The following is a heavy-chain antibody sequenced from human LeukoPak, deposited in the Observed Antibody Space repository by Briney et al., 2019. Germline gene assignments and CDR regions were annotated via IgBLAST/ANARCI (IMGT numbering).Heavy chain of an antibody. CDR2: IYPGDSDT. V-gene: IGHV5-51*01. J-gene: IGHJ4*02. CDR3: ARRFGAGDSSNYYSFDF. CDR1: GYSFTSYW. Sequence: GESLKISCKGSGYSFTSYWIGWVRQMPGEGLEWMGIIYPGDSDTRYSPSFQGQVTISADKSISTAYLQWSSLKASDTAMYYCARRFGAGDSSNYYSFDFWGQGTLVTVSS. D-gene: IGHD3-22*01.